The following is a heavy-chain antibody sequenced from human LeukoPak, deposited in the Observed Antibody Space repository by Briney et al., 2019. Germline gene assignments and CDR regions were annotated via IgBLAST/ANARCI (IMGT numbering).Heavy chain of an antibody. CDR2: IDCNSGDA. CDR1: GYSFTEHY. V-gene: IGHV1-2*02. Sequence: ASVKVSCKASGYSFTEHYIYWVRQAPGQGLEWVGRIDCNSGDANSAQQFQGRVTMTRDTSISTAYMELSRLRSDDTAVYYCARDEGSSWLTYYYYYMDVWGKGTTVTVSS. D-gene: IGHD6-13*01. J-gene: IGHJ6*03. CDR3: ARDEGSSWLTYYYYYMDV.